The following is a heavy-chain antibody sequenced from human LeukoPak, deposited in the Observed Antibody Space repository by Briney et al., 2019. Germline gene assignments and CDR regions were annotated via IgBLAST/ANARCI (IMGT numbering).Heavy chain of an antibody. CDR2: IYPCDSDT. D-gene: IGHD3-10*01. Sequence: GESLNISCKAPGYSFTSYWIGWVRQMPGKGLEWMGIIYPCDSDTRYSPSFQGQVTISADKSISTAYLQWSGLKASDTAMYYCARRRAAGVRGAIGAFDIWGQGTMVTVSS. CDR1: GYSFTSYW. V-gene: IGHV5-51*01. CDR3: ARRRAAGVRGAIGAFDI. J-gene: IGHJ3*02.